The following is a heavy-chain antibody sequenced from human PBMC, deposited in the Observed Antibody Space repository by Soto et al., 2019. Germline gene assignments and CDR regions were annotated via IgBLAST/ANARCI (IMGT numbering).Heavy chain of an antibody. CDR1: GYTFTSYG. D-gene: IGHD3-10*01. Sequence: QVQLVQSGAEVKKPGASVKVSCKASGYTFTSYGISWVRQAPGQGLEWMGWISAYNGNTNYAQKLQGRVTMTTDTSTSTAYMELRSLRSDDTAVYYCVASRLLWFGELSMDFDYWGQGTLVTVSS. CDR2: ISAYNGNT. CDR3: VASRLLWFGELSMDFDY. J-gene: IGHJ4*02. V-gene: IGHV1-18*01.